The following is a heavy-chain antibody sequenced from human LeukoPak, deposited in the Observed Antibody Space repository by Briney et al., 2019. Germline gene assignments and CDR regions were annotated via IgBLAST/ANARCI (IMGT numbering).Heavy chain of an antibody. J-gene: IGHJ4*02. CDR1: GYTFTSYG. CDR2: ISAYNGNT. D-gene: IGHD1-26*01. V-gene: IGHV1-18*01. CDR3: ARVGTRKGVGDY. Sequence: GASVKVSCKASGYTFTSYGISWVRQAPGQGLEWMGWISAYNGNTKYSQKFQGRVTITRDTSASTVYMELSSLRSEDTAVYYCARVGTRKGVGDYWGQGTQVTVSS.